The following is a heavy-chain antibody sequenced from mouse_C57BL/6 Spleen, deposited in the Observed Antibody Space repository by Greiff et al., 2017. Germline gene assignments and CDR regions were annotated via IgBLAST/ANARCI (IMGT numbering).Heavy chain of an antibody. CDR2: INPSTGGT. CDR1: GYSFTGYY. V-gene: IGHV1-42*01. CDR3: ANGRPFAY. Sequence: EVQLQQSGPELVKPGASVKISCKASGYSFTGYYMNWVKQSPEKSLEWIGEINPSTGGTTYNQKFKAKATLTVDKSSSTAYMQLKSLTSEDSAVYYCANGRPFAYWGQGTLVTVSA. D-gene: IGHD1-1*02. J-gene: IGHJ3*01.